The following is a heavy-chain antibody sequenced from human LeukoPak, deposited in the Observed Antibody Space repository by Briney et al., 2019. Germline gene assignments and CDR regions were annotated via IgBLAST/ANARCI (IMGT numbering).Heavy chain of an antibody. CDR3: ARDTAMVHEEEDSFDY. D-gene: IGHD5-18*01. Sequence: ASVKVSCKASGYTFTGYYMHWVRQAPGQGLEWMGWINPNSGGTNYAQKFQGRVTMTRDTSTSTVYMELSSLRSEDTAVYYCARDTAMVHEEEDSFDYWGQGTLVTVSS. V-gene: IGHV1-2*02. J-gene: IGHJ4*02. CDR2: INPNSGGT. CDR1: GYTFTGYY.